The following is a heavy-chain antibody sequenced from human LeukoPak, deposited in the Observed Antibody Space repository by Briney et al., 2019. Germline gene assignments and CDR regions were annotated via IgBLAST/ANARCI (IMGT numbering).Heavy chain of an antibody. Sequence: GGSLRLSCAPSGLTVSSNYMSWVRQAPGKGLEWVSVIYSGGSTYYADSVKGRFTISRDNSKNTVYLQMNNLRAEDTAVYYCAKEGDISKSPPDYWGQGTLVTVSS. CDR2: IYSGGST. CDR1: GLTVSSNY. D-gene: IGHD2-15*01. J-gene: IGHJ4*02. CDR3: AKEGDISKSPPDY. V-gene: IGHV3-53*01.